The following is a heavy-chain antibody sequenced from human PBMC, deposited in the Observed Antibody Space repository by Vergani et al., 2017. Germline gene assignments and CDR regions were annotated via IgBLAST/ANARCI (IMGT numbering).Heavy chain of an antibody. Sequence: QVQLQESGPGLVKPSETLSLTCTVSGGSISSYYWSWIRQPAGKGLEWIGRIYTSGSTNYNPSLKSRVTMSVDTSKNQFSLKLSSVTAADTAVYYCARTGHTEYCGGDCYSFWYFDLWGRGTLVTVSS. CDR2: IYTSGST. D-gene: IGHD2-21*02. CDR3: ARTGHTEYCGGDCYSFWYFDL. J-gene: IGHJ2*01. CDR1: GGSISSYY. V-gene: IGHV4-4*07.